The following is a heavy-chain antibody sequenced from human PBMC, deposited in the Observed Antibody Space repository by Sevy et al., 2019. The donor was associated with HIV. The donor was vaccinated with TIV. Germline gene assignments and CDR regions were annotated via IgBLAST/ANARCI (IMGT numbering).Heavy chain of an antibody. J-gene: IGHJ6*02. V-gene: IGHV3-30*02. Sequence: GGSLRLSCAASGFTFSTYGMHWVRQAPGKGLEWVAFIRFDGTIQYYTDSVKGRLTISRDNSKNTLYLQMNSLRAEDTAVYFCAKVLHIVVVPAAIDYYYGMDVSGQGTSVTVSS. CDR3: AKVLHIVVVPAAIDYYYGMDV. D-gene: IGHD2-2*01. CDR2: IRFDGTIQ. CDR1: GFTFSTYG.